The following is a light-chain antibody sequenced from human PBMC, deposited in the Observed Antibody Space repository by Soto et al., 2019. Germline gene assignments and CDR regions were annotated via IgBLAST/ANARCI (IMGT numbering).Light chain of an antibody. V-gene: IGLV2-8*01. CDR2: EVT. Sequence: SALTQPPSASGSPGQSVSISCTGTSGDVGRYNYVAWYQQHPGKAPKLMIYEVTKRPSGVPARFSGSKFGNTASLTVSGLQADDEADYYCSSYAGSDVFVFGTGTKV. J-gene: IGLJ1*01. CDR3: SSYAGSDVFV. CDR1: SGDVGRYNY.